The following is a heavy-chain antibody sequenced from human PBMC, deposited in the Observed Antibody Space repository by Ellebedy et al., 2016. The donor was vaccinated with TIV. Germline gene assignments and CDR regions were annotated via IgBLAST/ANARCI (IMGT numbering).Heavy chain of an antibody. V-gene: IGHV1-18*01. Sequence: ASVKVSCXASGGSLSDYPTITWVRQAPGQGLEWVGWINIYNGKTVYAQKLQGRVTMTTDTSTSTAYMDLRSLRSDDTAVYYCARDIRGDSTALDSWGQGTLVTVSS. J-gene: IGHJ4*02. D-gene: IGHD2-21*02. CDR2: INIYNGKT. CDR3: ARDIRGDSTALDS. CDR1: GGSLSDYPT.